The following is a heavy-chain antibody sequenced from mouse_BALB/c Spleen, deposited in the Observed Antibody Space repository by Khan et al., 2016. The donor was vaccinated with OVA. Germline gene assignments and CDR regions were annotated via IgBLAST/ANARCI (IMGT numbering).Heavy chain of an antibody. CDR3: APYGNFFAY. D-gene: IGHD2-1*01. J-gene: IGHJ3*01. CDR1: GYSITSDYS. V-gene: IGHV3-1*02. Sequence: EVQLVESGPDLVKPSQSLSLTCTVTGYSITSDYSWHWLRQFPGNKLEWMGYIHYSGSTNYNPSLNSRISITRDTSKNQFFLQLNSVTTEDTATYYCAPYGNFFAYWGQGTLVTVSA. CDR2: IHYSGST.